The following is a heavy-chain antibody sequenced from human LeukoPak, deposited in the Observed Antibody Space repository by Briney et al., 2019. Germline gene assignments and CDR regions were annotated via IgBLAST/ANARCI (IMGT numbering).Heavy chain of an antibody. CDR3: ARHGTSDDYYSYFDY. Sequence: GESLKISCKGSGFSFTNYWIGWVRQMPGKGLEWMGIIYPGDSDTRYSPSFQGQVTISADKSIGTAYLQWSGLKASDTAMYYCARHGTSDDYYSYFDYWGQGTLVTVSS. CDR2: IYPGDSDT. D-gene: IGHD3-22*01. J-gene: IGHJ4*02. CDR1: GFSFTNYW. V-gene: IGHV5-51*01.